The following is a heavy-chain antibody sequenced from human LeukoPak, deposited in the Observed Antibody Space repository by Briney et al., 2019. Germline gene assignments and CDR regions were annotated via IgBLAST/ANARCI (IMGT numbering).Heavy chain of an antibody. CDR2: IKKDGSEK. V-gene: IGHV3-7*03. Sequence: PGGSLRLSCAASGFTFSSYWMSWVRQAPGKGREWVANIKKDGSEKYYVDSVKGRFTISRDNAKNSLYLQMNSLRAEATAVYYCARAAELERLAFWVNYYYGMDVWGKGTTVTVSS. CDR3: ARAAELERLAFWVNYYYGMDV. J-gene: IGHJ6*04. D-gene: IGHD1-1*01. CDR1: GFTFSSYW.